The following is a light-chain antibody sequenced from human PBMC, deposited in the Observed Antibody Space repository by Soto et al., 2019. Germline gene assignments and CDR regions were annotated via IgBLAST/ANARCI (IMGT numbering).Light chain of an antibody. V-gene: IGKV1-5*01. CDR2: DAS. CDR1: QSISNW. J-gene: IGKJ1*01. CDR3: LHQHSQSPWA. Sequence: DIQMTQSPSTLSASVGARVTITCRASQSISNWLAWYQQKPGKAPKLLIFDASSLESGVPSRFSGSGSGTEFTLTIGSLQPDDFATYFCLHQHSQSPWAIGQGTKVEIK.